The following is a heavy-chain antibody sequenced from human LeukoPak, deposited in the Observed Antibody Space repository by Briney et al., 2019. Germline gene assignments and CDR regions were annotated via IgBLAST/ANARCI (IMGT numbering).Heavy chain of an antibody. CDR2: IYYSGST. CDR1: GGSISSGGYY. J-gene: IGHJ4*02. V-gene: IGHV4-31*02. CDR3: ARINCYDSSGIDY. D-gene: IGHD3-22*01. Sequence: PSETLSLTCTVSGGSISSGGYYWSWIRQHPGKGLEWIGYIYYSGSTYYNPSLKSRVTISVDTSKNQFSLKLSSVTAADTAVYYCARINCYDSSGIDYWGQGTLVTVSS.